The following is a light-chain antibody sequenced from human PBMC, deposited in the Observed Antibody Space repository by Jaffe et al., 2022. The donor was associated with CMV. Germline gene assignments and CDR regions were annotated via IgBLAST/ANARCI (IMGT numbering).Light chain of an antibody. Sequence: SYELTQPSSVSVSPGQTARITCSGDRLTKKYVRWFQQKPGQAPVLVIYKDSERPSGIPERFSGSSSGTTVTLTISGAQVEDEADYYCYSAADNRRVFGGGTKLTVL. CDR2: KDS. CDR1: RLTKKY. J-gene: IGLJ3*02. CDR3: YSAADNRRV. V-gene: IGLV3-27*01.